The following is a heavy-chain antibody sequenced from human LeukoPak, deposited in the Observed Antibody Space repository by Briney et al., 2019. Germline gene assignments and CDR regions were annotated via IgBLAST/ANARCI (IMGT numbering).Heavy chain of an antibody. CDR3: ARVGAVAAAGTNWFDP. CDR1: GYTFTGYY. Sequence: ASVKVSCKASGYTFTGYYMHWVRQAPGQGLEWMGWINPNSGGTNYAQKFQGRVTMTRDTSISTAYMELGRLRSDDTAVYYCARVGAVAAAGTNWFDPWGQGTLVTVSS. D-gene: IGHD6-13*01. CDR2: INPNSGGT. V-gene: IGHV1-2*02. J-gene: IGHJ5*02.